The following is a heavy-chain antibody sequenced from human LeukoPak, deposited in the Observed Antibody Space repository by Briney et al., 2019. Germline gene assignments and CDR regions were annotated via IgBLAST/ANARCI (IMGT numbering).Heavy chain of an antibody. J-gene: IGHJ4*02. Sequence: PGGSLRLSCAASGFTFSDYYMSWIRQAPGKGLEWVLYISSSGSTIYCADSVKGRFTISRDNAKNSLYLQMNSLRAEDTAVYYCARGARGVAVAAHFDYWGQGTLVTVSS. CDR3: ARGARGVAVAAHFDY. V-gene: IGHV3-11*01. CDR2: ISSSGSTI. CDR1: GFTFSDYY. D-gene: IGHD6-19*01.